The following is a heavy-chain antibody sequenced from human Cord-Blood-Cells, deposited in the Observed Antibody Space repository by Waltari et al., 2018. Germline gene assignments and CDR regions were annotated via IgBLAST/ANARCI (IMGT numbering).Heavy chain of an antibody. CDR1: GCTGSTYA. J-gene: IGHJ3*02. V-gene: IGHV1-69*01. Sequence: QVQLVQSGAAVQKPWASVKGSCKASGCTGSTYAIRSVRQALGQGLEWMGGIIPIFGTANYAQKFQGRVTITADESTSTAYMELSSLRSEDTAVYYCGGRDGYNFAFDIWGQGTMVTVSS. D-gene: IGHD5-12*01. CDR2: IIPIFGTA. CDR3: GGRDGYNFAFDI.